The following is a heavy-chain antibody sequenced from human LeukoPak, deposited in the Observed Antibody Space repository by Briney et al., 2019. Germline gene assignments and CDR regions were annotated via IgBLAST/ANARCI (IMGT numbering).Heavy chain of an antibody. J-gene: IGHJ4*02. CDR2: ISTSTSSSNI. Sequence: GGSLRLSCAASGFMFSRYTMNWVRQAPGKGLDWVSSISTSTSSSNIYYADSVKGRFTISRDDAKNSVSLQMNSLRAEDTAVYYCARRSSPDYYNSGTNYLFDYWGQGTLVTVSS. CDR3: ARRSSPDYYNSGTNYLFDY. D-gene: IGHD3-10*01. CDR1: GFMFSRYT. V-gene: IGHV3-21*01.